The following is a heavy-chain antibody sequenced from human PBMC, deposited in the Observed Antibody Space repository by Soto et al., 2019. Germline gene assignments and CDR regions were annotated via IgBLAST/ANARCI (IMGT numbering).Heavy chain of an antibody. CDR1: GYTFTSYD. CDR2: MNPNSGNT. CDR3: AREKGLNWTDDC. Sequence: ASVKVSCKASGYTFTSYDINWVRQATGQGLEWMGWMNPNSGNTGYAQKFQGRVTMTRNTSISTAYMELSSLRSEDTAVYYCAREKGLNWTDDCWGQGTLVTFSS. J-gene: IGHJ4*02. D-gene: IGHD1-1*01. V-gene: IGHV1-8*01.